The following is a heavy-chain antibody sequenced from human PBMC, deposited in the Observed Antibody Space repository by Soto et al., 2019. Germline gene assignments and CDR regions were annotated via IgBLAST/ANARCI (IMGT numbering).Heavy chain of an antibody. CDR1: GGSISSGGYY. V-gene: IGHV4-31*03. Sequence: QVQLQESGPGLVKPSQTLSLTCTVSGGSISSGGYYWSWIRQHPGKGLEWIGYIYYSGSTYYKPSLKCRVTISVDTSKNQFSLKLSSVAAADTAVYYCARRLLWFGGDAFDIWGQGTMVTVSS. CDR3: ARRLLWFGGDAFDI. CDR2: IYYSGST. J-gene: IGHJ3*02. D-gene: IGHD3-10*01.